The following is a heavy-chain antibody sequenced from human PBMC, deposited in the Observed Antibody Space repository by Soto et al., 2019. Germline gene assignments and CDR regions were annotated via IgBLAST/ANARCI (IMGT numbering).Heavy chain of an antibody. J-gene: IGHJ4*02. Sequence: GGSLRLSCAASGFTFSSYAMHWVRQAPGKGLEWVAVISYDGSNKYYADSVKGRFTISRDNSKNTLYLQMNSLRAEDTAVYYCARARYDILTGYSPLDYWGQGTLVTVSS. V-gene: IGHV3-30-3*01. CDR2: ISYDGSNK. D-gene: IGHD3-9*01. CDR1: GFTFSSYA. CDR3: ARARYDILTGYSPLDY.